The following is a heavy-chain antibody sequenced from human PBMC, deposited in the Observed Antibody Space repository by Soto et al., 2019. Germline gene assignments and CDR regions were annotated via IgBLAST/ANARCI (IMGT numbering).Heavy chain of an antibody. CDR1: GYSFTSYW. CDR3: AGTRYSSSWYGAAYYYYGMDV. J-gene: IGHJ6*02. CDR2: IYPGDSDT. D-gene: IGHD6-13*01. V-gene: IGHV5-51*01. Sequence: GESLKISCKGSGYSFTSYWIGWVRQMPGKGLEWMGIIYPGDSDTRYSPSFQGQVTISADKSISTAYLQWSSLKASDTAMYYCAGTRYSSSWYGAAYYYYGMDVWGQGNTVTVSS.